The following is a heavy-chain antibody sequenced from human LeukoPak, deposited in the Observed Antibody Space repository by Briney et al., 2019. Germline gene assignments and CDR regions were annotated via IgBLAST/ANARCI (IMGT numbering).Heavy chain of an antibody. CDR3: ARHYTYYYDSGSFDY. V-gene: IGHV4-39*01. J-gene: IGHJ4*02. CDR1: GGSISSSSYY. Sequence: SETLSLTCTVSGGSISSSSYYWGWIRQPPGKGLEWIGSIYYSGSTYYNPSLKSRVTISVDTSKNQFSLKLSSVTAADTAVYYCARHYTYYYDSGSFDYWGQGTLVTVSS. D-gene: IGHD3-22*01. CDR2: IYYSGST.